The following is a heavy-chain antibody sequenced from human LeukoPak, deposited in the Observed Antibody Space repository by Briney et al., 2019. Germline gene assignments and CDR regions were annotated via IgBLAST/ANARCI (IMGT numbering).Heavy chain of an antibody. D-gene: IGHD6-19*01. CDR1: GFTFSSYA. J-gene: IGHJ4*02. CDR2: ISGSGGST. CDR3: AKGEGRAVAGKSDY. Sequence: PGGSLRLSCAASGFTFSSYAMSWVRQAPGKGLEWVSAISGSGGSTYYADSVKGRFTISRDNSKNTLYLQMNSLRAEDTAVYYCAKGEGRAVAGKSDYWGQGTLVTVSS. V-gene: IGHV3-23*01.